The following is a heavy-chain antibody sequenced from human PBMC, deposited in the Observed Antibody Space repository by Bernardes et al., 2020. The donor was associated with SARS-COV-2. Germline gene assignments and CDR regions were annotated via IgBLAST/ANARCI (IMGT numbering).Heavy chain of an antibody. CDR3: ARAAIGGTYYYYYALDV. CDR2: IGTAGDT. CDR1: GFTFSSYD. Sequence: GGSLRLCCAASGFTFSSYDMHWVRQATGKGLEWVSAIGTAGDTYYPGSVKGRFTISRENAKNSLYLQMNSLRAGDTAVYYCARAAIGGTYYYYYALDVWGQGTTVTVSS. V-gene: IGHV3-13*01. D-gene: IGHD2-2*01. J-gene: IGHJ6*02.